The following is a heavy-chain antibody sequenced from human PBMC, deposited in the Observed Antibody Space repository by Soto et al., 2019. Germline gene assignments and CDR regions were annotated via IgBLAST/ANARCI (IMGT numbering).Heavy chain of an antibody. CDR1: GFTFSNAW. CDR2: IKSKTDGGTT. J-gene: IGHJ4*02. V-gene: IGHV3-15*01. Sequence: GGSLRLSCAASGFTFSNAWMSWVRQAPGKGLEWVGRIKSKTDGGTTDYAAPVKGRFTISRDDSKNTLYLQMNSLKTEDTAVYYCTTGCGGDCYHFDYWGQGTLVTVSS. CDR3: TTGCGGDCYHFDY. D-gene: IGHD2-21*01.